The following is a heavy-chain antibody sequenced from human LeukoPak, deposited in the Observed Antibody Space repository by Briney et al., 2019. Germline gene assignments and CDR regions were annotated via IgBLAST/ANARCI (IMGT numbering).Heavy chain of an antibody. CDR3: ARDAAECGGDCSNNFQH. Sequence: SETLSLTCTVSGGSISSSSYYWGWIRQPPGKGLEWIGSIYYSGSTYYNPSLKSRVTISVDTSKNQFSLKLSSVTAADTAVYYCARDAAECGGDCSNNFQHWGQGTLVTVSS. CDR2: IYYSGST. J-gene: IGHJ1*01. V-gene: IGHV4-39*07. CDR1: GGSISSSSYY. D-gene: IGHD2-21*02.